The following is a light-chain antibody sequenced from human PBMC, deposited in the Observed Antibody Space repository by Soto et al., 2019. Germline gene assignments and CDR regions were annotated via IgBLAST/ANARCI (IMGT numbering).Light chain of an antibody. CDR3: QQYFNTPLT. J-gene: IGKJ3*01. CDR1: QSILYSSNNKNY. V-gene: IGKV4-1*01. CDR2: WAS. Sequence: DIVMTQSPDSLAVSLGERATINCKSSQSILYSSNNKNYLAWYQQKPGQPPKLLIYWASTRESGVPDRFSGSGSGTDFTLTISSLQAEDVAFDYCQQYFNTPLTFGPGTKVHIK.